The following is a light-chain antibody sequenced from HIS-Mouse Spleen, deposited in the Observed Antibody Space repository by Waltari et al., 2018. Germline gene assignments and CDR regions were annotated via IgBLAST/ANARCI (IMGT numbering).Light chain of an antibody. J-gene: IGLJ2*01. Sequence: SYELTQPSSVSVSPGQTARITCSGDVLAKKYARWFQQKPGQAPVLVIYKDSERPSGIPERFSVSSSGTTVTLTISGAQVEDEADYYCYSAADNNLVFGGGTKLTVL. CDR1: VLAKKY. V-gene: IGLV3-27*01. CDR3: YSAADNNLV. CDR2: KDS.